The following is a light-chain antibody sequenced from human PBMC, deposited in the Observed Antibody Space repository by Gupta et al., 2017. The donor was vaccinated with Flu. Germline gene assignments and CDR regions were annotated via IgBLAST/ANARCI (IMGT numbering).Light chain of an antibody. V-gene: IGLV1-51*01. CDR1: SSNIGGNGY. J-gene: IGLJ3*02. Sequence: VTISCSGSSSNIGGNGYVAWYQQVPGTAPRLLIYDNNKRPSGIPDRFSGSKSGTSATLGITGLQAGAEAVYYCGTWDNSRSAGVFGGGTMLTVL. CDR2: DNN. CDR3: GTWDNSRSAGV.